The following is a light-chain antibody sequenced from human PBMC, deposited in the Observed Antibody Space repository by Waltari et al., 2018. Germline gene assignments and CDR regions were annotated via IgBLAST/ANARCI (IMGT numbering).Light chain of an antibody. J-gene: IGKJ5*01. Sequence: DTVMTQSPNSLAVSVGERATINCKSSQNILYSSNNKNYLAWYQQKPRQPPKLLLYWASTRASGVPDRFTGRGSGTECALTISSLRTEDVAVYYCQQYYTIPITVGQGTRLEIK. V-gene: IGKV4-1*01. CDR2: WAS. CDR1: QNILYSSNNKNY. CDR3: QQYYTIPIT.